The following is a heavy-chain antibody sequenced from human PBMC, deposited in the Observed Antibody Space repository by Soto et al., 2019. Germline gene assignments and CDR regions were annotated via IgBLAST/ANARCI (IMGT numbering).Heavy chain of an antibody. CDR1: VGTFSSYT. CDR2: IIPILGIA. J-gene: IGHJ4*02. V-gene: IGHV1-69*02. Sequence: QVQLVQSGAEVKKPGSSVKVSCKASVGTFSSYTISWVRQAPGQGLEWMGRIIPILGIANYAQKFQGRVTITADKSTSTAYMELSSLRSEDTAVYYCASPGVAMVRGYYFDYWGQGTLVTVSS. D-gene: IGHD3-10*01. CDR3: ASPGVAMVRGYYFDY.